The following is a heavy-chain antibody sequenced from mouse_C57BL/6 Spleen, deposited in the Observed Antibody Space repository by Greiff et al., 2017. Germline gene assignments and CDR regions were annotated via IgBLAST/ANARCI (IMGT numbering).Heavy chain of an antibody. D-gene: IGHD2-5*01. V-gene: IGHV1-26*01. CDR2: INPNNGGT. J-gene: IGHJ4*01. CDR3: ARLSNYERAMDY. CDR1: GYTFTDYY. Sequence: EVQLQQSGPELVKPGASVKISCKASGYTFTDYYMNWVKQSHGKSLEWIGDINPNNGGTSYNQKFKGKATLTVDKSSSTAYMELRSLTSEDSAVYYCARLSNYERAMDYWGQGTSVTVSS.